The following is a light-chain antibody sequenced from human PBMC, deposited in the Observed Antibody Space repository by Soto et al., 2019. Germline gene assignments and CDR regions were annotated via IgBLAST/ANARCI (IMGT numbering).Light chain of an antibody. V-gene: IGKV1-5*03. J-gene: IGKJ5*01. CDR3: QQLLSYPIT. Sequence: SGSVGDRVTITCRASQTISSWLAWYQQKPGKAPKLLIYKASTLKSGVPSRFSGSGSGTESTLTISSLQPDDFATYYCQQLLSYPITFGQGTRLEIK. CDR1: QTISSW. CDR2: KAS.